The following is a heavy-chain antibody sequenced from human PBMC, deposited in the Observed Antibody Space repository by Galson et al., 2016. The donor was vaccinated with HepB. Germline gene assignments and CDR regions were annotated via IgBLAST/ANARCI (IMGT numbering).Heavy chain of an antibody. V-gene: IGHV4-39*01. CDR1: RSSIASRDFY. J-gene: IGHJ3*01. CDR2: VYYSGGT. D-gene: IGHD7-27*01. CDR3: ARLSSGPQSGDDAFDV. Sequence: ETLSLTCTVSRSSIASRDFYWGWIRQSPGKGLDWIGNVYYSGGTYSNPSLKSRVAISVDTSKNQFSLRLTSVTAADTALYYCARLSSGPQSGDDAFDVWGQGTMVTVSS.